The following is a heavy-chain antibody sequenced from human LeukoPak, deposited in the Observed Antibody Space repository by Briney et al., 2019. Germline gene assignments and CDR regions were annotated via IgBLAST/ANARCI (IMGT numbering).Heavy chain of an antibody. V-gene: IGHV3-23*01. CDR2: ISGSGGST. CDR1: GFTFSSYA. D-gene: IGHD6-19*01. CDR3: AKAPYIAVAGLGGDY. J-gene: IGHJ4*02. Sequence: GGSLRLSCAASGFTFSSYAMSWVRQAPGKGLEWVSAISGSGGSTYYADSVKGRFTISRDNSKNTLYLQMNSLRAEDTAVYYCAKAPYIAVAGLGGDYWGQGTLVTVSS.